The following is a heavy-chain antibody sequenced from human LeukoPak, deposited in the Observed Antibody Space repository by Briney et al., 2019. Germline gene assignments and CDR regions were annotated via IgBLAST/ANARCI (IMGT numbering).Heavy chain of an antibody. CDR3: ARRWGNIVGVTYEY. D-gene: IGHD3-16*01. CDR2: IYYTGST. J-gene: IGHJ4*02. Sequence: SETLSLTCTISGSSITSVSHYWGWIRRPPGKGLEWFGDIYYTGSTYYSPSLRSRVTMSVHTSENQFSLRLNSVTAVDTAVYYCARRWGNIVGVTYEYWGQGTLVTVSS. CDR1: GSSITSVSHY. V-gene: IGHV4-39*01.